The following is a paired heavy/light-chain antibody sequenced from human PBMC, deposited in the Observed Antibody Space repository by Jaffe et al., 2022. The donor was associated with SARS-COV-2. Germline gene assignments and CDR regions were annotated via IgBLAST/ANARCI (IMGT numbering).Light chain of an antibody. V-gene: IGLV2-14*01. Sequence: QSALTQPASVSGSPGQSITISCTGTSSDIGSYDSVSWYQQHPGKAPKVMIYDVTNRPSGISNRFSGSKSGNTASLTISGLQAEDEADYYCSSYISGSTVFGGGTKLTVL. CDR1: SSDIGSYDS. J-gene: IGLJ3*02. CDR2: DVT. CDR3: SSYISGSTV.
Heavy chain of an antibody. Sequence: ELQLVESGGGLTQPGGSVRLSCAASGFTVSNNYMSWVRQAPGKGLEWVSVIYSGGTTYYADSVKGRFTISRDDSKNTLYLQMDSLRAEDTAVYYCARGGGYYYTHFDYWGQGTLVTVSS. V-gene: IGHV3-53*01. CDR2: IYSGGTT. CDR3: ARGGGYYYTHFDY. J-gene: IGHJ4*02. D-gene: IGHD3-22*01. CDR1: GFTVSNNY.